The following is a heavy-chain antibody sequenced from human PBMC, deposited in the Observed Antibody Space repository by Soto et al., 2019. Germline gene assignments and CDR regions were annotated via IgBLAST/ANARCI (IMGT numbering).Heavy chain of an antibody. Sequence: ASVKVSCKASGYTFTSYAMHWVRQAPGQRLEWMGWINAGNGNTKYSQKFRGRVTITRDTSASTAYMELSSLRSEDTAVYYCARDHVAADDYYYYGMDVWGQGTTVTVSS. V-gene: IGHV1-3*01. CDR1: GYTFTSYA. CDR3: ARDHVAADDYYYYGMDV. J-gene: IGHJ6*02. CDR2: INAGNGNT. D-gene: IGHD6-13*01.